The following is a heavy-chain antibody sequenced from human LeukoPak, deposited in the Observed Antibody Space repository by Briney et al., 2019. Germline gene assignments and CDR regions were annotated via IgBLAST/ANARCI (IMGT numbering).Heavy chain of an antibody. D-gene: IGHD6-19*01. CDR1: GFTFSSYG. V-gene: IGHV3-30*03. CDR3: ARDGGQWLNDFDY. Sequence: GGSLRLSCAASGFTFSSYGMHWVRQAPGKGLEWVAVISYDGSNKYYADSVKGRFTISRDNSKNTLYLQMNSLRAEDTAVYYCARDGGQWLNDFDYWGQGTLVTVSS. CDR2: ISYDGSNK. J-gene: IGHJ4*02.